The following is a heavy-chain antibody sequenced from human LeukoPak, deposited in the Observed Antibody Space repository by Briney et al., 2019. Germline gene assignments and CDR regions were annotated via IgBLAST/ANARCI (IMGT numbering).Heavy chain of an antibody. J-gene: IGHJ6*03. CDR3: AKGLRTGVGPYMGYHYYMDV. V-gene: IGHV3-21*04. Sequence: GGSLRLSCAASGFTISSYSMNWVRQAPGKGLEWVSSISSSSSYIYYANSVKGRFTISRDNSYNTVSLQMNSLRDEDTGVYYCAKGLRTGVGPYMGYHYYMDVWGKGATVTVSS. D-gene: IGHD3-16*01. CDR2: ISSSSSYI. CDR1: GFTISSYS.